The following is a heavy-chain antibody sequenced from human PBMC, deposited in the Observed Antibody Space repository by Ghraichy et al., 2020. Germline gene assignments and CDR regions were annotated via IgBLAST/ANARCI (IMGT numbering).Heavy chain of an antibody. CDR2: ISNHNANT. CDR3: ARGPFQMYLGYCPSDTCYLLDS. J-gene: IGHJ4*02. Sequence: ASVKVSCKTSGSIFSPHSLIWVSYAPVCWHEWMGWISNHNANTNYAQKFRGRVTVTSDTSTNTSYMELRSLRSDDTAVYFCARGPFQMYLGYCPSDTCYLLDSWGPGTLVIVSS. V-gene: IGHV1-18*01. D-gene: IGHD2-2*01. CDR1: GSIFSPHS.